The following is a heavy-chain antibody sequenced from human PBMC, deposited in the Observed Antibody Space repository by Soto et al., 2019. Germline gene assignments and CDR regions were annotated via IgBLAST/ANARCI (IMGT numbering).Heavy chain of an antibody. V-gene: IGHV1-18*01. CDR3: ARGLLAYFGMDV. CDR2: ISAHNGNK. J-gene: IGHJ6*02. D-gene: IGHD1-26*01. CDR1: GYRFSNYD. Sequence: QLVQSGAEVKKPGASVKLSCKASGYRFSNYDISWVRQAPGQGLEWMAWISAHNGNKHYAEKFQGRVSTTTDTSTSTAYMEVRTLKTDATAVYYCARGLLAYFGMDVWGQGTTVTVS.